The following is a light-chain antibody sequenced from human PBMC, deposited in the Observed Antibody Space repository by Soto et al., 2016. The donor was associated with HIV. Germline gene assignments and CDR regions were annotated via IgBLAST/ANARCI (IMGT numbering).Light chain of an antibody. Sequence: DIQMTQSPSTLSASVRDTVTLTCRASQSVSTWVAWYQQKPGKAPKLVIYKASLLPREVPSRFSGSGSGTEFTLTISGLQPDDFATYYCQHYNNYLYTFGPGTRVEIK. CDR2: KAS. J-gene: IGKJ2*01. CDR1: QSVSTW. V-gene: IGKV1-5*03. CDR3: QHYNNYLYT.